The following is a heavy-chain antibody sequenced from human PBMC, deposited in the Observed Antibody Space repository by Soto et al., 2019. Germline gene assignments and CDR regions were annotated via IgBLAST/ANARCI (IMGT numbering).Heavy chain of an antibody. CDR3: AKDRIDFWSYIRRVFDY. CDR2: ISGSGGST. CDR1: GFTFSSYA. V-gene: IGHV3-23*01. J-gene: IGHJ4*02. Sequence: GGSLRLSCAASGFTFSSYAMSWVRQAPGKGLEWVSAISGSGGSTYYADSVKGRFTISRDNSKNTLYLQMNSLRAEDTAVYYCAKDRIDFWSYIRRVFDYWGQGTLVTVSS. D-gene: IGHD3-3*01.